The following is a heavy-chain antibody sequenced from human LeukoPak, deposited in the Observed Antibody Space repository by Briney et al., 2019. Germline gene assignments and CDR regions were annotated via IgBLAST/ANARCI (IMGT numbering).Heavy chain of an antibody. CDR1: GFTFSSYG. V-gene: IGHV3-30*18. J-gene: IGHJ4*02. Sequence: PGRSLRLSCAASGFTFSSYGMHWVRQAPGKGLEWVAVISYDGSNKYYADSVKGRFTISRDNSKNTLYLQMNSLRAEDTAVYYCAKDYSVAGGGFDYWGQGTLVTVSS. D-gene: IGHD6-19*01. CDR2: ISYDGSNK. CDR3: AKDYSVAGGGFDY.